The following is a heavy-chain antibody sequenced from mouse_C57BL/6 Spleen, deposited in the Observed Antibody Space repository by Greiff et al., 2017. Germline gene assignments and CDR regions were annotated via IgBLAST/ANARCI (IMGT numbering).Heavy chain of an antibody. V-gene: IGHV3-6*01. J-gene: IGHJ3*01. D-gene: IGHD3-2*02. CDR3: ARDSSGYVPIAY. CDR1: GYSITSGYY. CDR2: ISYDGSN. Sequence: EVQVVESGPGLVKPSQSLSLTCSVTGYSITSGYYWNWIRQFPGNKLEWMGYISYDGSNNYNPSLKNRISITRDTSKNQFFLKLNSVTTEDTATYYCARDSSGYVPIAYWGQGTLVTVSA.